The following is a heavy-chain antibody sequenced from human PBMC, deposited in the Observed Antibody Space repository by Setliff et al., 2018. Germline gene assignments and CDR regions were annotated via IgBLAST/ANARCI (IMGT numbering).Heavy chain of an antibody. V-gene: IGHV3-20*03. J-gene: IGHJ6*02. CDR3: ARDSLHKSLWVTESSDGVDV. CDR1: GFTFDDFG. CDR2: TNWNGGST. D-gene: IGHD3-10*01. Sequence: EGFGFTFDDFGMSWIRQAPGKGLEWVSGTNWNGGSTAYADSVKGRFTISRDNAKSSLYLQMNIVRAEDTAVYYCARDSLHKSLWVTESSDGVDVWGQGTTVTVSS.